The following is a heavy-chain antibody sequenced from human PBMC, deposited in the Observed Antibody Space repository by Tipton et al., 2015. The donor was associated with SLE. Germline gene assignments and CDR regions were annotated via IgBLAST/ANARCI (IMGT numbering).Heavy chain of an antibody. V-gene: IGHV4-59*01. CDR2: IYYTGNT. CDR1: GGSISSYH. D-gene: IGHD2/OR15-2a*01. Sequence: LRLSCTVSGGSISSYHWNWIRQPPGRGLEWIGYIYYTGNTNYNPSLRSRVTILLDTSNYHFSLRLSSVTAADTAVYYCAGGGPYDYFDPWGRGTRVTVSS. J-gene: IGHJ3*01. CDR3: AGGGPYDYFDP.